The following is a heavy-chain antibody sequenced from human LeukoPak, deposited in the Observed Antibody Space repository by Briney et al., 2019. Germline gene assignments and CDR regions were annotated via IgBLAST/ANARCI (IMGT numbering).Heavy chain of an antibody. CDR2: IGGSSTSI. D-gene: IGHD6-6*01. Sequence: PGGSLRLSCAASGFTFSTYSMNWVRQAPGKGLEWVSSIGGSSTSIYYAGSVKGRFTISRDNAKNSLFLQMNSLRAEDTAVYYCAREENSSPLDYWGQGTLVTVSS. CDR1: GFTFSTYS. J-gene: IGHJ4*02. V-gene: IGHV3-21*01. CDR3: AREENSSPLDY.